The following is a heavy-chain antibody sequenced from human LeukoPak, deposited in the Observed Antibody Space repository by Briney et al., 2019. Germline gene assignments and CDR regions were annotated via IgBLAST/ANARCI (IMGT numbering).Heavy chain of an antibody. Sequence: ASVKVSCKASGYTFTGYYMHWVRQAPGQGLEWVGWINPNSGGTNYAQKFQGWVTMTRDTSISTAYMELSRLRSDDTAVYYCAREWYYGSGSRDAFDIWGQGKMVTVSS. V-gene: IGHV1-2*04. D-gene: IGHD3-10*01. CDR2: INPNSGGT. J-gene: IGHJ3*02. CDR1: GYTFTGYY. CDR3: AREWYYGSGSRDAFDI.